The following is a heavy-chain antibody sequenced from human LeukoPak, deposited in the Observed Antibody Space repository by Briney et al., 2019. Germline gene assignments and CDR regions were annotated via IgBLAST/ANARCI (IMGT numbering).Heavy chain of an antibody. V-gene: IGHV4-30-2*01. D-gene: IGHD2-2*01. J-gene: IGHJ4*02. CDR2: IYHSGST. CDR3: ARGGLTGNQLLYY. Sequence: SETLSLTCAVSGGSISSGGYSWGWIRQPPGKGLEWIGYIYHSGSTYYNPSLKSRVTISVDRSKNQFSLKLSSVTAADTAVYYCARGGLTGNQLLYYWGQGTLVTVSS. CDR1: GGSISSGGYS.